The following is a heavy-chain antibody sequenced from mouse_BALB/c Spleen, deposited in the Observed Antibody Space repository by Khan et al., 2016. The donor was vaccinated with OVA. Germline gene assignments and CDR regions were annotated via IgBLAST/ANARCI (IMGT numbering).Heavy chain of an antibody. V-gene: IGHV1-4*01. J-gene: IGHJ3*01. CDR1: GYTFTSYT. CDR3: TREGAYYRSDGWFAY. Sequence: QVQLKQSGAELARPGASVKMSCKAPGYTFTSYTMHWVKQRPGQGLEWIGYINPSSSYPNYNQKFKDKATLTADKSSSTAYMQLSSLTSEDSAVYYCTREGAYYRSDGWFAYWGQGTLVTVSA. D-gene: IGHD2-14*01. CDR2: INPSSSYP.